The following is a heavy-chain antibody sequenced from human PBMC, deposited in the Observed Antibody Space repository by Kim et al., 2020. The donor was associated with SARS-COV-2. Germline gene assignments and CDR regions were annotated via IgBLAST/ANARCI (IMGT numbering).Heavy chain of an antibody. D-gene: IGHD1-26*01. CDR3: ASRRYTGTYCYFDY. Sequence: ADSGKGRFNISRDNAKSTLYLQMNSRGAEDTAVYYCASRRYTGTYCYFDYWGQGTLVTVSS. J-gene: IGHJ4*02. V-gene: IGHV3-74*01.